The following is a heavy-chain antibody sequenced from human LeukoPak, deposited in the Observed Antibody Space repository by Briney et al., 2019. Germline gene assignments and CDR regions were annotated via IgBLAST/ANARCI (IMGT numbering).Heavy chain of an antibody. CDR3: ARLGIAVAGTYYYYGMDV. V-gene: IGHV1-18*01. CDR1: GYTFTSYG. CDR2: ISAYNGNT. Sequence: ASVKVSCKASGYTFTSYGISWVQQAPGQGLEWMGWISAYNGNTNYAQKLQGRVTMTTDTSTSTAYMELRSLRSDDTAVYYCARLGIAVAGTYYYYGMDVWGQGTTVTVSS. J-gene: IGHJ6*02. D-gene: IGHD6-19*01.